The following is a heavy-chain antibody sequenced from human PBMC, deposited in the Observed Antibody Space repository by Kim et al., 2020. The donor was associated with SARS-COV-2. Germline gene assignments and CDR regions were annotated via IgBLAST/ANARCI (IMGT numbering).Heavy chain of an antibody. Sequence: SETLSLTCAVSGGSISSSNWWSWVRQPPGKGLEWIGEIYHSGSTNYNPSLKSRVTISVDKSKNQFSLKLSSVTAADTAVYYCARDRPSYSSSWDAWGGYYSGMDVWGQGPTVTVSS. V-gene: IGHV4-4*02. CDR2: IYHSGST. CDR3: ARDRPSYSSSWDAWGGYYSGMDV. J-gene: IGHJ6*02. D-gene: IGHD6-13*01. CDR1: GGSISSSNW.